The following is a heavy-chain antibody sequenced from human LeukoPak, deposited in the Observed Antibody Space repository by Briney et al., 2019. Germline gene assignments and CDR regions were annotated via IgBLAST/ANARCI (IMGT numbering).Heavy chain of an antibody. J-gene: IGHJ4*02. CDR2: ISSSSSST. D-gene: IGHD7-27*01. V-gene: IGHV3-48*02. CDR3: IKDRTGTYSFDY. Sequence: GGSLRLSCVASGFTFSSYSMNWVRQAPGKGLEWVSYISSSSSSTYYADSVKGRFTISRDNAKNSLYLQMNRLRDEDTAVYYCIKDRTGTYSFDYWGQGTLVTVSS. CDR1: GFTFSSYS.